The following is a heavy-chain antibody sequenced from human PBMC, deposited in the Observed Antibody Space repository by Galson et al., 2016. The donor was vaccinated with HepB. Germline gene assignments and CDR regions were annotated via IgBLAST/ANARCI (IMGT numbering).Heavy chain of an antibody. CDR3: TKGGPAGRIDMVRGTTQKGFNP. CDR2: ISGGGGTT. CDR1: GFTFKFYA. D-gene: IGHD3-10*01. Sequence: SLRLSCAASGFTFKFYAMTWVRQAPGKGLEWVSSISGGGGTTYYADSVKGRFPISRDNSQNTLYVQMNSLRADETAVYYWTKGGPAGRIDMVRGTTQKGFNPWGQGTLVIVSS. J-gene: IGHJ5*02. V-gene: IGHV3-23*01.